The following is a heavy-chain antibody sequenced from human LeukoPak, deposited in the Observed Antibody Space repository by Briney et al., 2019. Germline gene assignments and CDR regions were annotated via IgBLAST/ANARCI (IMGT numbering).Heavy chain of an antibody. J-gene: IGHJ6*03. Sequence: PGGSLRLSRAASGFTFDDYGMTWVRQAPGKGLEWVSYITSTSSTIHHADSVKGRFTISRDNVKNSLSLQMNSLRAEDTAVYYCARVRAGLSAGYYYYMDVWGKGTTVTVSS. CDR2: ITSTSSTI. V-gene: IGHV3-48*01. CDR1: GFTFDDYG. CDR3: ARVRAGLSAGYYYYMDV. D-gene: IGHD3-10*01.